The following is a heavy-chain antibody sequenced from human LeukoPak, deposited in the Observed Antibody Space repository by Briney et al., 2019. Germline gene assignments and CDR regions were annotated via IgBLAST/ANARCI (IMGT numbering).Heavy chain of an antibody. CDR3: AADLVTMVRGVSYFDY. Sequence: ASVKVSCKASGFTFTSSAVQWVRQARGQRLEWIGWIVVGSGNTNYAQKFQERVTITRDMSTSTAYMELSSLRSEDTAVYYCAADLVTMVRGVSYFDYWGQGTLVTVSS. CDR2: IVVGSGNT. J-gene: IGHJ4*02. CDR1: GFTFTSSA. V-gene: IGHV1-58*01. D-gene: IGHD3-10*01.